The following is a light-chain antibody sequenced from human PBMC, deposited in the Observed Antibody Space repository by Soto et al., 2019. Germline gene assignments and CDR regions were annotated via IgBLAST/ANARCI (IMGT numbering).Light chain of an antibody. CDR2: AAS. CDR1: QTVRNNY. CDR3: QQYSSYPLT. J-gene: IGKJ4*01. V-gene: IGKV3-20*01. Sequence: EFVLTQSPGTLSLSPGERATLSCRASQTVRNNYLAWYQQKPGQAPRLLIYAASSRATGIPDRFSGGGSGTDFTLTISRLEPEDCAGYYCQQYSSYPLTFGRGTK.